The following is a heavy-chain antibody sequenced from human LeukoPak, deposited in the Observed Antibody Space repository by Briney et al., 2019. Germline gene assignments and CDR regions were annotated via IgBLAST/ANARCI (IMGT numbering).Heavy chain of an antibody. CDR1: GFTFSSYT. CDR3: ARDKATTVVTPPFDY. Sequence: GGSLRLSCAASGFTFSSYTMNWVRQAPGKGLEWVSSISSSSSYINYADSVKGRFTISRDNAKNSLYLQMNSLRAEDTALYFSARDKATTVVTPPFDYWGQGTLVTVSS. CDR2: ISSSSSYI. J-gene: IGHJ4*02. D-gene: IGHD4-23*01. V-gene: IGHV3-21*01.